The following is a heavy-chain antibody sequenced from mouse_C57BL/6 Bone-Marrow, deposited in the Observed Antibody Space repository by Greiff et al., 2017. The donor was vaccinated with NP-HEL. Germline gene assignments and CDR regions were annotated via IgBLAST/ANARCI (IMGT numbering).Heavy chain of an antibody. J-gene: IGHJ2*01. CDR1: GFTFSSYG. CDR3: ARHGYGGRRDYFDY. Sequence: EVKLMESGGDLVKPGGSLKLSCAASGFTFSSYGMSWVRQTPDKRLEWVATISSGGSYTYYPDSVKGRFTISRDKAKNTLYLQMSSLKSEDTAMYYCARHGYGGRRDYFDYWGQGTTLTVSS. V-gene: IGHV5-6*01. D-gene: IGHD1-2*01. CDR2: ISSGGSYT.